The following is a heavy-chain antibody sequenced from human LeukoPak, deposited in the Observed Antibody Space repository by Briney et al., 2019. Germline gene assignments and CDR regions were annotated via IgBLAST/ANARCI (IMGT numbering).Heavy chain of an antibody. Sequence: GGSLRLSCAPSGFTFSSIWMSWVRQAPGKGLEWVANIKHDGSETNYVDSVKGRFTISRDNAKNSLHLQMNSLRVEDTAVYYCAKNGGPHGMDVWGQGTTVTVS. V-gene: IGHV3-7*02. CDR1: GFTFSSIW. J-gene: IGHJ6*02. D-gene: IGHD3-16*01. CDR3: AKNGGPHGMDV. CDR2: IKHDGSET.